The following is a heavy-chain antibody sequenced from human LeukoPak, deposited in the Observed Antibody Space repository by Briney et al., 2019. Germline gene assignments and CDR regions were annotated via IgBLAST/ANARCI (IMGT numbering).Heavy chain of an antibody. CDR3: ARLRAAAANNWFDP. J-gene: IGHJ5*02. V-gene: IGHV4-61*02. CDR1: GGSISSSSYY. D-gene: IGHD6-13*01. CDR2: IYTSGST. Sequence: SETLSLTCTVSGGSISSSSYYWGWIRQPAGKGLEWIGRIYTSGSTNYNPSLKSRVTMSVDTSKNQFSLKLSSVTAADTAVYYCARLRAAAANNWFDPWGQGTLVTVSS.